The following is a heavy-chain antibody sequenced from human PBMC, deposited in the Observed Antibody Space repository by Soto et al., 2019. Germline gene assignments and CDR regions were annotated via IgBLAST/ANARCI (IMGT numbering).Heavy chain of an antibody. Sequence: PWGSLRLSCAASGFTLIDHYIICIRHAPGKGLEWIGYSSNSGSFTRYADSVKGRFSISRDNAKGSLYLQISSLRGDDTATYYCVKSGDNYNLLDYWGQGTPVTVSS. CDR3: VKSGDNYNLLDY. J-gene: IGHJ4*02. V-gene: IGHV3-11*06. D-gene: IGHD1-1*01. CDR2: SSNSGSFT. CDR1: GFTLIDHY.